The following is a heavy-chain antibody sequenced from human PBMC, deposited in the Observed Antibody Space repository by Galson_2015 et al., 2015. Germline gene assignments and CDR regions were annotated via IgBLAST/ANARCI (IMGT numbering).Heavy chain of an antibody. Sequence: SLRLSCAASGFTFCSYAIHWVRQAPGKGLEWVAVISYDGSNKYYADSVKGRFTISRDNSKNTLYLQMNSLRAEDTAVYYCARDGGYSSEFDYWGQGTLVTVSS. CDR1: GFTFCSYA. CDR3: ARDGGYSSEFDY. V-gene: IGHV3-30-3*01. CDR2: ISYDGSNK. D-gene: IGHD6-25*01. J-gene: IGHJ4*02.